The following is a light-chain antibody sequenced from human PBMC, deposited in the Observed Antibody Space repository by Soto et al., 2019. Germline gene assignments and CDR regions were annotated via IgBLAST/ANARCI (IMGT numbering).Light chain of an antibody. J-gene: IGKJ1*01. CDR1: QTISSC. CDR2: KAC. Sequence: DIKMTQSPSTLSASVGDRVTIPCRASQTISSCLAWYQQKTGIAPKLLIYKACTLQSGLSARFSGSGSGTEFLLTISMLQPDYFASYYCQQYSRCSAFGQGTKVELK. V-gene: IGKV1-5*03. CDR3: QQYSRCSA.